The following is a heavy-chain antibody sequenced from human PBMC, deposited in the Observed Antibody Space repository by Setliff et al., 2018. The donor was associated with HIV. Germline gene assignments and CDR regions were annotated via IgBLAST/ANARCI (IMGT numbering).Heavy chain of an antibody. J-gene: IGHJ4*02. CDR1: GGSISGQY. CDR2: IYSSGTT. Sequence: SETLSLTCTVSGGSISGQYWSWFRQPPGKNMEWIASIYSSGTTNYNPSLRSRVIISVDTPRNQFSLRLTSVTAADTAVYFCARVETTVTSRLDYWGQGTLVTVSS. D-gene: IGHD4-17*01. CDR3: ARVETTVTSRLDY. V-gene: IGHV4-59*08.